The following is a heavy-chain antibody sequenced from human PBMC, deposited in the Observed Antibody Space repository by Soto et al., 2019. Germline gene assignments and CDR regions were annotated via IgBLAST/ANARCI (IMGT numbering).Heavy chain of an antibody. J-gene: IGHJ4*02. V-gene: IGHV2-70*01. CDR3: ARIRYDYVWGSYRSPFDY. CDR2: IDWDDDK. D-gene: IGHD3-16*02. Sequence: GPTLVNPTQTLTLTCTFSGFSLSTSGMCVSWIRQPPGKALEWLALIDWDDDKYYSTSLKTRLTISKDTSKNQVVLTMTNMDPVDTATYYCARIRYDYVWGSYRSPFDYWGQGTLVTVSS. CDR1: GFSLSTSGMC.